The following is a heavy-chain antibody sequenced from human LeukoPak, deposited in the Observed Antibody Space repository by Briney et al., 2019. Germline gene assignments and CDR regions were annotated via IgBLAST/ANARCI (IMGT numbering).Heavy chain of an antibody. CDR1: GGSLSSYY. CDR3: ARDDHPQYFQH. Sequence: PSETLSLTCTVSGGSLSSYYWSWIRQPPGKGLEWIGYIYYSGSTNYNPSLKSRVTISVDTSKNQFSLKLSSVTAADTAVYYCARDDHPQYFQHWGQGTLVTVSS. J-gene: IGHJ1*01. CDR2: IYYSGST. V-gene: IGHV4-59*01. D-gene: IGHD1-14*01.